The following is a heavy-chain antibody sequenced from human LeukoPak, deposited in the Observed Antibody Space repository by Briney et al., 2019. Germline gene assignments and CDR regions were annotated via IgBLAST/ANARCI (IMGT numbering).Heavy chain of an antibody. V-gene: IGHV3-7*01. D-gene: IGHD4-11*01. Sequence: GGSLRLSCAASGFTFSSYWMGWVPHAPGKGLEWVANIKQDGSEKYHADSVKGRFTMSRDNAKNTLHLQMNSLRVEDTAIYYCVRDSNYHPDCWGQGTLVTVSS. CDR3: VRDSNYHPDC. CDR1: GFTFSSYW. J-gene: IGHJ4*02. CDR2: IKQDGSEK.